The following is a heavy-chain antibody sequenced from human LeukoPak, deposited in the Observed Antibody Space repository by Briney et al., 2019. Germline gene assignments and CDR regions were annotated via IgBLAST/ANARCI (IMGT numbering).Heavy chain of an antibody. CDR1: GGSFSGYY. D-gene: IGHD2-15*01. CDR2: INHSGST. V-gene: IGHV4-34*01. J-gene: IGHJ2*01. CDR3: ARRRVVVVAVTVPSLKRYWYFDL. Sequence: SETLSLTCAVYGGSFSGYYWSWIRQPPGKGLEWIGEINHSGSTNYNPSLKSRVTISVDTSKNQFSLKLSSVTAADTAVYYCARRRVVVVAVTVPSLKRYWYFDLWGRGTLFTVSS.